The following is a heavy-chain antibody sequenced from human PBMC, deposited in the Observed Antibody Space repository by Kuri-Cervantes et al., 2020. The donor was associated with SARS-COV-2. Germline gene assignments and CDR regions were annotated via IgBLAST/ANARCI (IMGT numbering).Heavy chain of an antibody. CDR2: IDWDDDK. V-gene: IGHV2-70*11. J-gene: IGHJ4*02. CDR1: GFSLTTSGMC. Sequence: SGPTLAKPTQTLTLTCRFSGFSLTTSGMCVAWIRQPPGKALEWLARIDWDDDKYYKTSLNTRLSISKDTSKDQVVLTMTNVDPEDTATYYCVRIRAATVIADYWGQGTLVTVSS. CDR3: VRIRAATVIADY. D-gene: IGHD4-11*01.